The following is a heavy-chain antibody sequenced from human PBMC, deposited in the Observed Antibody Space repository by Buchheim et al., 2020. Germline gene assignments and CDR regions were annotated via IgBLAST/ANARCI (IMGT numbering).Heavy chain of an antibody. V-gene: IGHV4-39*07. CDR2: IYYSGST. CDR3: ARGGYSSSWGWFDP. Sequence: QLQLQESGPGLVKPSETLSLTCTVSGGSISSSSYYWGWIRQPPGKGLEWIGSIYYSGSTYYKPSLKSRVTIAVDTSKNQLALKLSSVTAADTAVYYCARGGYSSSWGWFDPWGQGTL. J-gene: IGHJ5*02. D-gene: IGHD6-13*01. CDR1: GGSISSSSYY.